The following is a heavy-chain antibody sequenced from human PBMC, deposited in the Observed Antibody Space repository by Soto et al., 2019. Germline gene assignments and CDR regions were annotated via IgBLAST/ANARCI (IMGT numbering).Heavy chain of an antibody. CDR1: GYTFTSYA. CDR3: VRAGRRITIFGVASPTDYYYYMDV. D-gene: IGHD3-3*01. Sequence: ASVKVSCKASGYTFTSYAMHWVRQAPGQRLEWMGWINAGNGNTKYSQKFQGRVTITRDTSASTAYMELSSLRSEDTAVYYCVRAGRRITIFGVASPTDYYYYMDVWGKGTTVTVSS. V-gene: IGHV1-3*01. J-gene: IGHJ6*03. CDR2: INAGNGNT.